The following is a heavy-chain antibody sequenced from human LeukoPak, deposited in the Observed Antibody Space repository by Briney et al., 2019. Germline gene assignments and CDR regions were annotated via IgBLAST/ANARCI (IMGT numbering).Heavy chain of an antibody. CDR3: ASHLGGEFDP. Sequence: SEALSLTCTVSGGSISSSSYYWGWIRQPPGKGLEWIGSIYYSGSTYYNPSLKSRVTISVGTSKNQFSLKLSSVTAADTAVYYCASHLGGEFDPWGQGTLVTVSS. V-gene: IGHV4-39*01. CDR2: IYYSGST. J-gene: IGHJ5*02. CDR1: GGSISSSSYY. D-gene: IGHD6-25*01.